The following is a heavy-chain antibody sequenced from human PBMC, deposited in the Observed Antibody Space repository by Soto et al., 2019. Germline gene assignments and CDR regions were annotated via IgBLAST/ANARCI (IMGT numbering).Heavy chain of an antibody. Sequence: ASVKASCKASGYTFTSYDINWVRQATGQGLEWMGWMNPNSGNTGYAQKFQGRVTMTRNTSISTAYMELSRLRSEDTAVYYCARGRGDYCTNGVCYLSWFDPWGQGTLVTVYS. D-gene: IGHD2-8*01. V-gene: IGHV1-8*01. CDR1: GYTFTSYD. CDR2: MNPNSGNT. J-gene: IGHJ5*02. CDR3: ARGRGDYCTNGVCYLSWFDP.